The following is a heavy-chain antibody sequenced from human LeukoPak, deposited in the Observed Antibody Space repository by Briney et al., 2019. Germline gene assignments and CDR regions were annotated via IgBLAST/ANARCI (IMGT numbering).Heavy chain of an antibody. CDR3: ARGPVFDY. D-gene: IGHD3-16*01. CDR1: GFSLSTATVA. V-gene: IGHV2-5*02. Sequence: SGPTLVNPTQTLTLTYTLSGFSLSTATVAVGWIRQPPGEALDWLALISWDDDKRYSPPLKSRLTITKDTSKDQVVLTMTNMDPVDTATYYCARGPVFDYWGQGTLVTVSS. J-gene: IGHJ4*02. CDR2: ISWDDDK.